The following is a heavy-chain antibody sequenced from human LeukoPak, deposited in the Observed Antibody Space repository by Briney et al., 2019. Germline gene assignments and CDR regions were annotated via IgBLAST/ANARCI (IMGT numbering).Heavy chain of an antibody. J-gene: IGHJ3*02. CDR1: GGSISGYY. CDR3: ARARYVNSFYAFDI. CDR2: IYYSGST. Sequence: SETLSLTCTVSGGSISGYYWSWIRQPPGKRLEWIGYIYYSGSTNYNPSLKSRVTISVDTSKNQFFLKLSSVTAADTAVYYCARARYVNSFYAFDIWGQGTLVTVSS. V-gene: IGHV4-59*01. D-gene: IGHD3-9*01.